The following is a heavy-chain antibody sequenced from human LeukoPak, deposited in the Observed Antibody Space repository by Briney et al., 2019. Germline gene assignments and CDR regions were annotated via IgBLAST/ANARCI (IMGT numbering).Heavy chain of an antibody. CDR1: GFTFDDYA. J-gene: IGHJ3*01. CDR2: INWNGNII. CDR3: TKYGSGNVFDL. D-gene: IGHD1-14*01. V-gene: IGHV3-9*01. Sequence: PGRSLRLSCAASGFTFDDYAMHWVRQAPGKGLEWVSSINWNGNIIGYADSVKGRFTISRDNVKNSLHLQMNSLRVEDTALYYCTKYGSGNVFDLWGQGTMVTVSS.